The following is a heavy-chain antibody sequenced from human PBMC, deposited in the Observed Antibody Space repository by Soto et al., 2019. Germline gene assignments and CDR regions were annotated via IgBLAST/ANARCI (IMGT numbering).Heavy chain of an antibody. D-gene: IGHD3-9*01. J-gene: IGHJ3*02. CDR1: GYSFTSYW. CDR2: IYPGDSDT. CDR3: ARRSLRYFDWLSPDAFDI. V-gene: IGHV5-51*01. Sequence: GESLKDSCKGFGYSFTSYWNGWVGQIPGKGLEWMWIIYPGDSDTRYSPSFQGQVTISADKSISTAYLQWSSLKASDTAMYNCARRSLRYFDWLSPDAFDIWGQGTMVTVS.